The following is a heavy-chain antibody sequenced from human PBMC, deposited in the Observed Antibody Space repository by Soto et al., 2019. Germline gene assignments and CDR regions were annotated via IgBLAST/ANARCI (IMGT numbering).Heavy chain of an antibody. D-gene: IGHD6-6*01. Sequence: GGSLRLSCAVSGFTFSSYWMSWVRQAPGKGLEWVANIKEDGSEKYYVDSVKGRFTISRDNAKNSLYLEMNSLRAEDTAVYYCARDRRPARPHFDYWGQGTLVTVSS. CDR3: ARDRRPARPHFDY. J-gene: IGHJ4*02. CDR1: GFTFSSYW. V-gene: IGHV3-7*01. CDR2: IKEDGSEK.